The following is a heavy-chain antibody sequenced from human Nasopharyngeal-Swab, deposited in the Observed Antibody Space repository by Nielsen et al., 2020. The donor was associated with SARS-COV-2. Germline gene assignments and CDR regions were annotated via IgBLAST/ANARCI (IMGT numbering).Heavy chain of an antibody. CDR2: ISSSSSYI. J-gene: IGHJ4*02. Sequence: GGSLRLSCAASGFTFSSYSMNWVRQAPGKGLEWVSSISSSSSYIYYADSVKGRFTISRDNAKNSLYLQMNSLRAEDTAVYYCAKLSSSGWYGRDWGQGTLVTVSS. CDR1: GFTFSSYS. D-gene: IGHD6-19*01. CDR3: AKLSSSGWYGRD. V-gene: IGHV3-21*04.